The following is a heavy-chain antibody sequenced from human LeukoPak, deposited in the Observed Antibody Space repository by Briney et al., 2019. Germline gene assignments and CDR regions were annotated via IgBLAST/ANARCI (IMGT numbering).Heavy chain of an antibody. CDR2: LNHSGST. V-gene: IGHV4-34*01. Sequence: SETLSLTCAVYGGSFSGYYWSWIRQPPGKGLEWIGELNHSGSTNYNPSLKSRVTISVDTTKNQFSLELSSVTAADTAVYYCARGYSYGYFSSDYWGQGTLVTVSS. CDR1: GGSFSGYY. J-gene: IGHJ4*02. D-gene: IGHD5-18*01. CDR3: ARGYSYGYFSSDY.